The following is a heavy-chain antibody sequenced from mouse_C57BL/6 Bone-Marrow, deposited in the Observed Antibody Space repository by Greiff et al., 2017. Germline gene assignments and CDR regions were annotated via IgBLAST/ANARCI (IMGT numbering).Heavy chain of an antibody. CDR1: GYTFTSYW. J-gene: IGHJ2*01. CDR3: ARSANGDD. CDR2: IDPNRGGT. D-gene: IGHD3-3*01. Sequence: QVQLQQPGAELVKPGASVKLSCKASGYTFTSYWMHWVKQRPGRGLEWIGRIDPNRGGTKYNEKFKSKATLTVDKPSSTAYRQDSRLTDEDAAVEYGARSANGDDWGQGSTRTVSS. V-gene: IGHV1-72*01.